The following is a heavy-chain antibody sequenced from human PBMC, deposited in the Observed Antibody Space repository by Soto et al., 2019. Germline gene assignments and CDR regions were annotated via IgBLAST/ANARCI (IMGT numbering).Heavy chain of an antibody. V-gene: IGHV3-30*18. CDR3: AKDSDSSGWYYYYYYGMDV. CDR1: GFTFSSYG. D-gene: IGHD6-19*01. J-gene: IGHJ6*02. Sequence: GGSLRLSCAASGFTFSSYGMHWVRQAPGKGLEWVAVISYDGSNKYYADSVKGRFTISRDNSKNTLYLQMNSLRAEDTAVYYCAKDSDSSGWYYYYYYGMDVWGQGTTVTVSS. CDR2: ISYDGSNK.